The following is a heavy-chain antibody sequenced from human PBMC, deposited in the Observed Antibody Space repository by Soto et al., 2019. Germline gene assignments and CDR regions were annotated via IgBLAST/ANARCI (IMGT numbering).Heavy chain of an antibody. V-gene: IGHV1-18*01. CDR1: GYTFTSYG. J-gene: IGHJ3*02. Sequence: ASVKVSCKASGYTFTSYGISWVRQAPGQGLEWMGWISAYNGNTNYAQKLQGRVTMTTDTSTSTAYMELRSLRSDDTAVYYCARGRHPTYYYDSSGYYSAFDIWGQGTMVTVSS. D-gene: IGHD3-22*01. CDR2: ISAYNGNT. CDR3: ARGRHPTYYYDSSGYYSAFDI.